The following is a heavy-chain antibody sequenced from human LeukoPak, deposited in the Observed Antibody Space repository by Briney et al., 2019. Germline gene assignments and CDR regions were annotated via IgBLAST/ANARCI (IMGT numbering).Heavy chain of an antibody. CDR2: IYPGDSDT. Sequence: GESLKISCKGSGYSFTSYWIGWVRQMPGKGLEWMGIIYPGDSDTRYSPSFQGQVTISADKSISTAYLQWSSLKASDTAMYYCARVSYCSSTSCYTTYYYYGMDVWGQGTTVTVSS. D-gene: IGHD2-2*02. V-gene: IGHV5-51*01. J-gene: IGHJ6*02. CDR3: ARVSYCSSTSCYTTYYYYGMDV. CDR1: GYSFTSYW.